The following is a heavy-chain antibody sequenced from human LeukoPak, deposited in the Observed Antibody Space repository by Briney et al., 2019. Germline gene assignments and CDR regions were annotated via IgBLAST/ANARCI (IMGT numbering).Heavy chain of an antibody. Sequence: QPGGSLRLSCAASGFTFSSYWMSWVRQAPGKGLEWVANIKQDGSEKYYVDSVKGRFTISRDNAKNTLYLQMNSLRAEDTAVYYCAKDLSSGWPDAFDIWGQGTMVTVSS. J-gene: IGHJ3*02. CDR2: IKQDGSEK. D-gene: IGHD6-19*01. V-gene: IGHV3-7*03. CDR3: AKDLSSGWPDAFDI. CDR1: GFTFSSYW.